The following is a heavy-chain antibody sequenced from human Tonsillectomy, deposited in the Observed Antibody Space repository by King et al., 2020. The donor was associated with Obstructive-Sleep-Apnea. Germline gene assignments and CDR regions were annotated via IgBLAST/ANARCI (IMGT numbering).Heavy chain of an antibody. D-gene: IGHD3-10*01. CDR3: ARGGRLIRGGNYFDY. CDR2: ISYDGSNK. CDR1: GFTFSNYA. Sequence: QLVQSGGGVVQPGRSLRPSCAASGFTFSNYAMHWVRQAPGKGLEWVAVISYDGSNKYYTDSVKGRFTISRDNSKNTLYLQMNSLRPEDTAFYFCARGGRLIRGGNYFDYWGQGTLVTVSS. J-gene: IGHJ4*02. V-gene: IGHV3-30*04.